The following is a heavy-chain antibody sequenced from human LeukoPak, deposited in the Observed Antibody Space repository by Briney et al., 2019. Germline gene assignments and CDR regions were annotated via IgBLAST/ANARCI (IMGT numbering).Heavy chain of an antibody. J-gene: IGHJ4*02. CDR2: ISWNSGSI. D-gene: IGHD6-13*01. V-gene: IGHV3-9*01. Sequence: GGSLGLSCAASGFTFDDYAMHWVRQAPGKGLEWVSGISWNSGSIGYADSVKGRFTISRDNAKNSLYLQMNSLRAEDTALYYCAKDISLAAAGKFDYWGQGTLVTVSS. CDR1: GFTFDDYA. CDR3: AKDISLAAAGKFDY.